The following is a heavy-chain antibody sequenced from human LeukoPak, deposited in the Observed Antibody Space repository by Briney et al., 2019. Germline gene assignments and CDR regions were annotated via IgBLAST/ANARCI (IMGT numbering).Heavy chain of an antibody. V-gene: IGHV4-59*01. Sequence: SETLSLTCTVSGASIRDYYWTWIRQPPGKGLEWIGYISYSGSSSYNPSLRSRVTMSLDTSKNQFSLELSSVSAADTAVYYCARDPLGGSYSDYWGQGTLVTVSS. CDR3: ARDPLGGSYSDY. CDR1: GASIRDYY. J-gene: IGHJ4*02. D-gene: IGHD1-26*01. CDR2: ISYSGSS.